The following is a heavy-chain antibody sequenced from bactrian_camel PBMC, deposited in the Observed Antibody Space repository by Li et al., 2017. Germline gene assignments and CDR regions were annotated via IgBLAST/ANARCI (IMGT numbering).Heavy chain of an antibody. Sequence: QLVESGGGLVQPGGSLRLSCAASGFTVSSYAMSWVRQAPGKGLEWVSTVVGGDGRTVYADSVKGRLTSSRDNAENTLYLEMNSLRPEDTAMYYCAGDLSYVPNNYWGQGTQVTVS. J-gene: IGHJ4*01. D-gene: IGHD3*01. CDR1: GFTVSSYA. CDR2: VVGGDGRT. CDR3: AGDLSYVPNNY. V-gene: IGHV3S44*01.